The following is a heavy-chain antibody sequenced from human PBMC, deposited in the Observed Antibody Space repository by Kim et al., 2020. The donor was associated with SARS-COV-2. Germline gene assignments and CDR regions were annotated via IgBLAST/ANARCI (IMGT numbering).Heavy chain of an antibody. CDR2: K. V-gene: IGHV6-1*01. Sequence: KDYAVSVKSRITIQPDTSKNQFALHLNSVTPEDTAVYFCARDEGTSAFDIWGQGTMVTVSS. CDR3: ARDEGTSAFDI. J-gene: IGHJ3*02.